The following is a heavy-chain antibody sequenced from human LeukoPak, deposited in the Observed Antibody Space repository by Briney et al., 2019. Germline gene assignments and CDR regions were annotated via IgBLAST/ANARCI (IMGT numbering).Heavy chain of an antibody. CDR3: ARLKDDVTKLDY. Sequence: GGSLRLSCAASGFTFSTYWMSWVRHAPGKGLEWVANINQDGSQKRYVGSVQGRFTISRDNTKNSLFMQMNSLRAEDTAVYYCARLKDDVTKLDYWGQGTLVTVPS. D-gene: IGHD2-8*01. V-gene: IGHV3-7*01. J-gene: IGHJ4*02. CDR1: GFTFSTYW. CDR2: INQDGSQK.